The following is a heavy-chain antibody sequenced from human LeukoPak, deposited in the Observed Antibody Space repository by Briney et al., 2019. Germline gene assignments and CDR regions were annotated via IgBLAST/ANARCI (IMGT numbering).Heavy chain of an antibody. CDR2: IYSGDTT. CDR3: ASILRSSSGYYFDY. V-gene: IGHV3-66*01. D-gene: IGHD3-10*01. J-gene: IGHJ4*02. CDR1: GFTVSTNY. Sequence: GGSLRLSCAASGFTVSTNYMSWVRQAPGKGLEWVSVIYSGDTTFYADSVRGKFTISRDNSKNTLYLQMNSLRAEDTAVYYCASILRSSSGYYFDYWGQGTLVTVFS.